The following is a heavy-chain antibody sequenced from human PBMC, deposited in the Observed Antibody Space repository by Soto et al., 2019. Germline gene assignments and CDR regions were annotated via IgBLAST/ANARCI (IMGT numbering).Heavy chain of an antibody. D-gene: IGHD6-19*01. V-gene: IGHV1-69*12. J-gene: IGHJ6*02. Sequence: QVQLVQSGAEVKKPGSSVKVSCKASGGTFSSYAISWVRQAPGQGLEWMGGIIPIFGTANYAQKFQGRVKITADESTSTAYMELSSLRSEDTDVYYCARALRSKQWLVTRVPYYGMDVWGQGTTVTVSS. CDR1: GGTFSSYA. CDR3: ARALRSKQWLVTRVPYYGMDV. CDR2: IIPIFGTA.